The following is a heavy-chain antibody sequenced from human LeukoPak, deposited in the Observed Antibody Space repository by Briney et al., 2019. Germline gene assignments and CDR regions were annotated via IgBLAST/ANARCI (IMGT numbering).Heavy chain of an antibody. J-gene: IGHJ6*03. Sequence: SETLSLTCAVSGGSISSSNWWSWVRQPPGKGLEWIGEIYHSGSTNYNPSLKSRVTMSVDTSKNQFSLKLSSVTAADTAVYYCTRVSSTKYYYYMDVWGKGTTVTVSS. V-gene: IGHV4-4*02. CDR3: TRVSSTKYYYYMDV. D-gene: IGHD6-13*01. CDR2: IYHSGST. CDR1: GGSISSSNW.